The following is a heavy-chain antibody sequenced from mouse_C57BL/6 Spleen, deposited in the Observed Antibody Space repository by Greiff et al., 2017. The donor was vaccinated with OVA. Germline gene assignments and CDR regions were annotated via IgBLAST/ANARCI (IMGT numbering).Heavy chain of an antibody. V-gene: IGHV14-1*01. J-gene: IGHJ3*01. CDR2: IDPEDGDT. Sequence: VHVKQSGAELVRPGASVKLSCTASGFNIKDYYMHWVKQRPEQGLEWIGRIDPEDGDTEYAPKFQGKATMTADTSSNTAYLQLSSLTSEDTAVYYCTTGYDYDASWFAYWGQGTLVTVSA. D-gene: IGHD2-4*01. CDR1: GFNIKDYY. CDR3: TTGYDYDASWFAY.